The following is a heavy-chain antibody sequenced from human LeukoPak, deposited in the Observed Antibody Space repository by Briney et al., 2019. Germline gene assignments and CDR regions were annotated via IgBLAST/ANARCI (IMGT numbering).Heavy chain of an antibody. CDR2: VYYSGST. D-gene: IGHD6-13*01. V-gene: IGHV4-30-4*01. CDR3: VREVKGYGSSWYQNWFDP. Sequence: SETLSLTCTVSGGSISSGDYYWSWIRQPPGKGLEWIRYVYYSGSTYYNPSLKSRVTTSIDTSKNQFSLKMSSVTAADTAVYYCVREVKGYGSSWYQNWFDPWGQGTLVTASS. CDR1: GGSISSGDYY. J-gene: IGHJ5*02.